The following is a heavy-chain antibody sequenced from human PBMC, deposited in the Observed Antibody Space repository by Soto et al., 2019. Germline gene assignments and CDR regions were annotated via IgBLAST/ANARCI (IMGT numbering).Heavy chain of an antibody. CDR3: ARGRFTSGSYHPDAFDI. V-gene: IGHV1-69*01. D-gene: IGHD1-26*01. CDR1: GGTFSSYA. CDR2: IIPIFGTA. Sequence: QVQLVQSGAEVKKPGSSVKVSCKASGGTFSSYAISWVRQAPGQGLEWMGGIIPIFGTANYAQKFQGRVTTTADESTSTDYMELSSMRSEDTAVYYWARGRFTSGSYHPDAFDIWGQGTMVTVSS. J-gene: IGHJ3*02.